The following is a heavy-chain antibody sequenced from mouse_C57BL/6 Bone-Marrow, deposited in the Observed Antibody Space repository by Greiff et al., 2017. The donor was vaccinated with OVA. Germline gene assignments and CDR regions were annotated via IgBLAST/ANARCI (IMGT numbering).Heavy chain of an antibody. CDR2: IDPSDSYT. Sequence: QVQLQQPGAELVMPGASVKLSCKASGYTFTSYWMHWVKQRPGQGLEWIGEIDPSDSYTNYNQKFKGKSTLTVDKSSSTAYMQLSSLTSEDSAVYYCATYYDDDVGNWYFDVWGTGTTVTVSS. V-gene: IGHV1-69*01. D-gene: IGHD2-4*01. J-gene: IGHJ1*03. CDR3: ATYYDDDVGNWYFDV. CDR1: GYTFTSYW.